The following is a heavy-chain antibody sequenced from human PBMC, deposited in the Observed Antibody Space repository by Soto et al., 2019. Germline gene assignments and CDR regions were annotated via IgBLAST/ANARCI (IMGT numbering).Heavy chain of an antibody. CDR2: IYYTGST. CDR1: GGSINNHY. V-gene: IGHV4-59*11. Sequence: QVHLQESGPGLVKPSETLSLTCTVSGGSINNHYWSWIRQPPGKGLEWIGYIYYTGSTNYNPSLKSRFTMSVDTSKNQCSLNLTSLTAADTAIYYCARANWYSEYWGQGTLVTVSS. D-gene: IGHD7-27*01. CDR3: ARANWYSEY. J-gene: IGHJ4*02.